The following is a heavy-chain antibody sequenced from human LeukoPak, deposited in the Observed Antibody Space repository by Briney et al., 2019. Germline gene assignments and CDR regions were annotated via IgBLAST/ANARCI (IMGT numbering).Heavy chain of an antibody. Sequence: GGSLRLSCAASGFTFSSYGMHWVRQAPGKGLGWVAVIWYDGSNKYYADSVKGRFTISRHNSKNTLYLQMNSLRAEDTAVYYCARGLYCGGDCYRPRAEYFQHWGQGTLVTVSS. V-gene: IGHV3-33*01. CDR2: IWYDGSNK. CDR1: GFTFSSYG. CDR3: ARGLYCGGDCYRPRAEYFQH. J-gene: IGHJ1*01. D-gene: IGHD2-21*02.